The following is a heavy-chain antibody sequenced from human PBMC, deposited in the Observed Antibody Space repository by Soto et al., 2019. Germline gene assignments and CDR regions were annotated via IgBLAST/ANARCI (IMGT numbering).Heavy chain of an antibody. J-gene: IGHJ4*02. Sequence: EVQLVESGGGLVQPGESLRLSCAASGFTLSSYWMSWVRQAPGKGLEWVANIKQDGSEIFYVDSVKGRFTISRDNAKNSLYLQFNSLRAEDTSVYYCARSTMVRGVIINDWGQGTLVTVSS. D-gene: IGHD3-10*01. CDR2: IKQDGSEI. V-gene: IGHV3-7*01. CDR3: ARSTMVRGVIIND. CDR1: GFTLSSYW.